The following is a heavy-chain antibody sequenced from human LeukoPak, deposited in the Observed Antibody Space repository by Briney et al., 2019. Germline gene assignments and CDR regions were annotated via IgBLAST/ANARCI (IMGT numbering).Heavy chain of an antibody. CDR3: ARVEGGWFDP. Sequence: GGSLRLSCAASGFTFSAYVMSWVRQAPGKGLEWVSTISGSGGSTYYADSVKGRFTISRDNAKNSLYLQMNSLRVEGAAVYHCARVEGGWFDPWGQGTLVTVSS. D-gene: IGHD3-16*01. J-gene: IGHJ5*02. CDR2: ISGSGGST. CDR1: GFTFSAYV. V-gene: IGHV3-23*01.